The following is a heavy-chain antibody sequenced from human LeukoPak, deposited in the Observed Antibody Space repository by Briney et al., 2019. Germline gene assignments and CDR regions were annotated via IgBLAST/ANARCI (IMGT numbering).Heavy chain of an antibody. Sequence: GGSLRLSCAASGFTFSSHAMAWVRQAPGKGLEWVSGISGSGGNTYYADSVKGRFTISRDNSKNTLYLQMNSLRAEDTAVYYCARKGNTIFGVVTYYFDYWGQGTLVTVSS. CDR2: ISGSGGNT. V-gene: IGHV3-23*01. CDR3: ARKGNTIFGVVTYYFDY. CDR1: GFTFSSHA. J-gene: IGHJ4*02. D-gene: IGHD3-3*01.